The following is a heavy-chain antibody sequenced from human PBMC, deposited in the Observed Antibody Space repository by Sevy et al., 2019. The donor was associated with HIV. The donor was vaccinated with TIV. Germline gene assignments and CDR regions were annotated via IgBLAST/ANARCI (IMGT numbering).Heavy chain of an antibody. Sequence: GGSLRLSCAASGFTFSRNGMHWVRQAPGKGLEWVAGIFYDGNYKYYADPVKSRFSISRDNSENTLYVQMDSLRVEDTAVYYCAKESGSDWYFDYWGQGTLVTVSS. V-gene: IGHV3-33*06. CDR2: IFYDGNYK. J-gene: IGHJ4*02. CDR3: AKESGSDWYFDY. CDR1: GFTFSRNG. D-gene: IGHD2-21*01.